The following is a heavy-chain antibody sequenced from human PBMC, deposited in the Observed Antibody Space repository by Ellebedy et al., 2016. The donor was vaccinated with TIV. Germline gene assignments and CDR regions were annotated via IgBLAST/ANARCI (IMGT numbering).Heavy chain of an antibody. CDR2: ISSSSSTI. CDR1: GFTFSSYS. V-gene: IGHV3-48*02. Sequence: GGSLRLSXAASGFTFSSYSMNWVCQAPGKGLEWVSYISSSSSTIYYADSVKGRFTISRDNAKNSLYLQMNSLRDEDTAVYYCARDPHYYGSGSAFDYWGQGTLVTVSS. CDR3: ARDPHYYGSGSAFDY. D-gene: IGHD3-10*01. J-gene: IGHJ4*02.